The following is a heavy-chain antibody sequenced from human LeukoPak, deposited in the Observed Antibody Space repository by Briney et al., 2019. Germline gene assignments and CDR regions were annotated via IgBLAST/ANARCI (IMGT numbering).Heavy chain of an antibody. D-gene: IGHD3-10*01. CDR2: IYPGDSDT. CDR3: ASRSGTTMVRDAFHI. CDR1: GYSFATYW. V-gene: IGHV5-51*01. J-gene: IGHJ3*02. Sequence: GESLKISCQGSGYSFATYWIAWVRQMPGKGLEWMGIIYPGDSDTRYSPSFQGQVAISADKSISTAYLQWSSLKASDTAMYYCASRSGTTMVRDAFHIWGQGTMVTVSS.